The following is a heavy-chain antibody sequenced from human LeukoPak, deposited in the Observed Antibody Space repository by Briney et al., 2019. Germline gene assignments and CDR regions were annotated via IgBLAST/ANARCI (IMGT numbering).Heavy chain of an antibody. V-gene: IGHV4-59*01. CDR3: ARDYAFDI. CDR2: VYYIGST. CDR1: GDSISSFY. J-gene: IGHJ3*02. Sequence: SETLSLTCTVSGDSISSFYWSWIRQPPGKGLEWIGYVYYIGSTNYNPSLKSRVTISVDTSKNQFSLKLSSVTAADTAVYYCARDYAFDIWGQGTMVTVSS.